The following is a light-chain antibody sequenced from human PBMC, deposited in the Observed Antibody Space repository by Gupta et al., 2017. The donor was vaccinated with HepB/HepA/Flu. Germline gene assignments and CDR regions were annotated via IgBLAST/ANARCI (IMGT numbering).Light chain of an antibody. CDR2: DVS. Sequence: QSALTQPASVSGSPGQSITFSCTGTSSDVVTYNYVSWYQQHPDKAPKLLIYDVSYRPSGVSNRFSGSKSGNTASLTISGLQADDEAGYYCSSYTSSDTLEIFGGGTKLTVL. J-gene: IGLJ2*01. CDR3: SSYTSSDTLEI. CDR1: SSDVVTYNY. V-gene: IGLV2-14*03.